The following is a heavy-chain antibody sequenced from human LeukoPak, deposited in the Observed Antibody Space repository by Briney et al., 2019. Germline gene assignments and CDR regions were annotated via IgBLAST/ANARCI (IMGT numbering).Heavy chain of an antibody. J-gene: IGHJ4*02. CDR1: GYTFTGYY. Sequence: ASVKVSCKASGYTFTGYYMHWVRQAPGQGLEWMGWINPNSGGTNYARKFQGRVTMTRDTSISTAYMELSRLRSDDTAVYYCARGHYYGSGSYHYWGQGTLVTVSS. V-gene: IGHV1-2*02. CDR3: ARGHYYGSGSYHY. D-gene: IGHD3-10*01. CDR2: INPNSGGT.